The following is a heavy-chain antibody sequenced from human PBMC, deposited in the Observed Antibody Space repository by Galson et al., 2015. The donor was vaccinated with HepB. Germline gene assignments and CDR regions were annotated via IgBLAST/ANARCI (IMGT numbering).Heavy chain of an antibody. CDR3: AVVSSPPYWYFVL. D-gene: IGHD3-22*01. CDR1: GYSFTSYW. Sequence: QSGAEVKKPGESLRISCKGSGYSFTSYWIGWVRQMPGKGLEWMGIIYPGDSDTRYSPSFQGQVTISADKSISTAYLQWSSLKALDTAMYYCAVVSSPPYWYFVLWRRGTLVAVSS. V-gene: IGHV5-51*01. CDR2: IYPGDSDT. J-gene: IGHJ2*01.